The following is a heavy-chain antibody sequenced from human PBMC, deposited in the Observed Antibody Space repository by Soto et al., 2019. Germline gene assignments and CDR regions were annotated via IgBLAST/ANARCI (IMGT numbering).Heavy chain of an antibody. J-gene: IGHJ6*02. CDR2: IIPIFGTA. V-gene: IGHV1-69*13. D-gene: IGHD5-12*01. Sequence: ASVKVSCKASGGTFSSYAISWVRQAPGQGLEWVGGIIPIFGTANYAQKFQGRVTITADESTSTAYMELSSLRSEDTAVDYCAGIRESGDAEHDEYGMDIWGQGTTVTVSS. CDR3: AGIRESGDAEHDEYGMDI. CDR1: GGTFSSYA.